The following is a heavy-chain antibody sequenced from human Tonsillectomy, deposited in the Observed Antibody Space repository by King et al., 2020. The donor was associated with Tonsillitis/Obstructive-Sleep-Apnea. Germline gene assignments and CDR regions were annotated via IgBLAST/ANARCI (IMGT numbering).Heavy chain of an antibody. CDR1: GYTFTSYG. V-gene: IGHV7-4-1*02. Sequence: VQLVESGSELKKPGASVKVSCKASGYTFTSYGMNWVRQAPGQGLEWMGWINTKTANPTYAQGFTGRFVFFLDTSVSTAYLQINSLKAEDTALYYCATSRGYSGYDPFDFWGQGTLVTVSS. D-gene: IGHD5-12*01. CDR3: ATSRGYSGYDPFDF. CDR2: INTKTANP. J-gene: IGHJ4*02.